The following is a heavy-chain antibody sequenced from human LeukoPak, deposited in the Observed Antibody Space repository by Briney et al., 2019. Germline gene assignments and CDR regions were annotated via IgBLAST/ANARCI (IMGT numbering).Heavy chain of an antibody. V-gene: IGHV1-8*01. Sequence: ASVKVSCKASGYTFTSYDINWVQQATGQGLEWMGWMNPNSGNTGYAQKFQGRVTMTRDTSISTAYMELSSLRSEDTAVYYCAIRIAAAGLNWFDPWGQGTLVTVSS. CDR1: GYTFTSYD. CDR2: MNPNSGNT. J-gene: IGHJ5*02. D-gene: IGHD6-13*01. CDR3: AIRIAAAGLNWFDP.